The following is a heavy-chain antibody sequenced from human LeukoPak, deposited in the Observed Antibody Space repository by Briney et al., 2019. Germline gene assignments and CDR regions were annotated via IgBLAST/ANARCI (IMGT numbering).Heavy chain of an antibody. J-gene: IGHJ4*02. CDR3: ARKGRGSAARWLSDY. D-gene: IGHD5-24*01. CDR2: ISAYNGNT. Sequence: ASVTVSCKASGYTFTSYGISWVRQAPGQGLEWMGWISAYNGNTNYAQKLQGRVTMTTDTSTSTAYMELRSLRSDDTAVYYCARKGRGSAARWLSDYWGQGTLVTVSS. CDR1: GYTFTSYG. V-gene: IGHV1-18*01.